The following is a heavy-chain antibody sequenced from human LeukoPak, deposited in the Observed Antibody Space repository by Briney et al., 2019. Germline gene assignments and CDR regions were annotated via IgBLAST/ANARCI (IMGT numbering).Heavy chain of an antibody. Sequence: GESLKISCKDSGYSYISYWIGWVRQMPGKGLEWMGIIYLADSDTRYSPSFQGQVTISADKSITTAYLQWRSLKASDTAMYYCASLGHTYGFAIDVWGQGTMVTVSS. CDR1: GYSYISYW. CDR3: ASLGHTYGFAIDV. J-gene: IGHJ3*01. V-gene: IGHV5-51*01. CDR2: IYLADSDT. D-gene: IGHD5-18*01.